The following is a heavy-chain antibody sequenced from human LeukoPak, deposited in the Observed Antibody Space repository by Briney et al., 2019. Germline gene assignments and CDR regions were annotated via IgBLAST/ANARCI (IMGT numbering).Heavy chain of an antibody. V-gene: IGHV3-30*18. CDR2: ISYDGSNK. CDR3: AKDISSGWYSGY. Sequence: GSLRLSCAASGFIFSHYSMNWVRQAPGKGLEWVAVISYDGSNKYYADSVKGRFTISRDSSKNTLYLQMNSLRAEDTAVYYCAKDISSGWYSGYWGQGTLVTVSS. D-gene: IGHD6-19*01. CDR1: GFIFSHYS. J-gene: IGHJ4*02.